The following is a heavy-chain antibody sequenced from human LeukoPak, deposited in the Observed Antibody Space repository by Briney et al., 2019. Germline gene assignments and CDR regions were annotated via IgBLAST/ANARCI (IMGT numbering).Heavy chain of an antibody. D-gene: IGHD3-10*01. Sequence: GGSLRLSCAASGVTVSSNYMSWVRQAPGKGLEWVSVIYSGGSTYYADSVKGRFTISRDNSKNTLYLQMNSLRAEDTAVYYCARASYYGLYYFDYWGQGTLVTVSS. J-gene: IGHJ4*02. CDR3: ARASYYGLYYFDY. V-gene: IGHV3-53*01. CDR2: IYSGGST. CDR1: GVTVSSNY.